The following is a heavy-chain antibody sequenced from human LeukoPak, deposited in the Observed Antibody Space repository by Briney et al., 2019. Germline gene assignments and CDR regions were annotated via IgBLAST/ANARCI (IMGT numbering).Heavy chain of an antibody. CDR1: GGSFSGYY. J-gene: IGHJ4*02. Sequence: SETLSLTCAVYGGSFSGYYWSWIRQPPGKGLEWIGEINHSGSTNYNPSLKSRVTISVDTSKNQFSLKLSSVTAADTAVYYCARDGYSSSWYYFDYWGQGTLVTVSS. V-gene: IGHV4-34*01. CDR2: INHSGST. D-gene: IGHD6-13*01. CDR3: ARDGYSSSWYYFDY.